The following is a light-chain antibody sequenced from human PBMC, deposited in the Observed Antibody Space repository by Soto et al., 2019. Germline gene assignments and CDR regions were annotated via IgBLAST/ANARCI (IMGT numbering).Light chain of an antibody. J-gene: IGLJ1*01. Sequence: QSVLTQPPSVSGVPGQRVTISCPGGSPNIGAGFDVHWYQQLPGTAPRLLIYNNNNRPSGVPDRFSGSKSGTSASLAITGLQAEDEADYYCQSYDSTLYVFGTGTKLTVL. CDR2: NNN. V-gene: IGLV1-40*01. CDR1: SPNIGAGFD. CDR3: QSYDSTLYV.